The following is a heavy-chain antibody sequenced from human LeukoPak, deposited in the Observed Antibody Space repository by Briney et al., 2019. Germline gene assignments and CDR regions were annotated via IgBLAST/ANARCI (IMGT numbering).Heavy chain of an antibody. CDR3: ARVNSVAAIVYFDY. CDR1: GGSISSYY. V-gene: IGHV4-59*08. J-gene: IGHJ4*02. CDR2: IYYSGST. D-gene: IGHD2-15*01. Sequence: SSGTLSLTCTVSGGSISSYYWSWIRQPPGKGLEWIGYIYYSGSTNYNPSLKSRVTISVDTSKNQFSLKLSSVTAADTAVYYCARVNSVAAIVYFDYWGQGTLVTVSS.